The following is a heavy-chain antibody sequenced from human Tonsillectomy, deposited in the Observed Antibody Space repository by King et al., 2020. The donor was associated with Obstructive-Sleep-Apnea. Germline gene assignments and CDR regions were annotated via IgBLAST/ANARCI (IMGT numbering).Heavy chain of an antibody. J-gene: IGHJ4*02. V-gene: IGHV1-18*04. D-gene: IGHD6-19*01. CDR3: ARNPYSTGWYSGWIDY. CDR1: GYMFTSYG. Sequence: VQLVESGAEVKKPGASVKVSCKASGYMFTSYGISWVRQAPGQGLEWMGWISAYTGNTNYAKKFQGRVTMTTDTSTSTAYMGLRSLRSDDTAVYYCARNPYSTGWYSGWIDYWGQGTLVTVSS. CDR2: ISAYTGNT.